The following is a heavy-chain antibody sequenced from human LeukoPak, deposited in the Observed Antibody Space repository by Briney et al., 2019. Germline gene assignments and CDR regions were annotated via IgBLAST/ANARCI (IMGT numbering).Heavy chain of an antibody. D-gene: IGHD3-10*02. CDR2: IGTAGDT. CDR1: GFTFSSYD. Sequence: GGALRLSCAASGFTFSSYDMHWVRQATGKGLELVSAIGTAGDTYYPGSVKGRFTISRENAKNSLYLQMNSLRAGDTAVYYCASGSVVRGVHYDYWGQGSLLTVSS. V-gene: IGHV3-13*01. CDR3: ASGSVVRGVHYDY. J-gene: IGHJ4*02.